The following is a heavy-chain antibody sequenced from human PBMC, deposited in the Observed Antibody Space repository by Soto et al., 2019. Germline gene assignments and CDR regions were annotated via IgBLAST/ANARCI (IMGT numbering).Heavy chain of an antibody. J-gene: IGHJ1*01. CDR2: IIPILGIA. CDR1: GGTFSSYT. Sequence: SVKVSCKASGGTFSSYTISWVRQAPGQGLEWMGRIIPILGIANYAQKFQGRVTITADKSTSTAYMELSSLRSEDTAVYYCARDGCGGDCYPPEYFQHWGQGTLVTVSS. V-gene: IGHV1-69*04. CDR3: ARDGCGGDCYPPEYFQH. D-gene: IGHD2-21*02.